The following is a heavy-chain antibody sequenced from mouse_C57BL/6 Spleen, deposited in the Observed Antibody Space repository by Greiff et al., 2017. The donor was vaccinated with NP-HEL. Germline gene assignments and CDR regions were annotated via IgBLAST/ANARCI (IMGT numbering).Heavy chain of an antibody. Sequence: EVKLMESGGGLVKPGGSLKLSCAASGFTFSDYGMHWVRQAPEKGLEWVAYISSGSSTIYYADTVKGRFTISRDNAKNTLFLQMTSLRSEDTAMYYCARSDYYGSSYWYFDVWGTGTTVTVSS. CDR1: GFTFSDYG. D-gene: IGHD1-1*01. J-gene: IGHJ1*03. V-gene: IGHV5-17*01. CDR2: ISSGSSTI. CDR3: ARSDYYGSSYWYFDV.